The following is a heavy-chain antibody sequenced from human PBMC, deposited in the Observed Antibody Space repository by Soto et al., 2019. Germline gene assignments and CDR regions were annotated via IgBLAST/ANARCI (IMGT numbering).Heavy chain of an antibody. Sequence: PGESLKISCKGSGYSFAGYWITWVRQKPGKGLEWMGRIDPSDSQTYYSPSFRGHVTISVTKSITTVFLQWGGLRASDTAMYYCARQIYDSDTGPNFQYYFDSWGQGTPVTVSS. D-gene: IGHD3-22*01. CDR2: IDPSDSQT. CDR3: ARQIYDSDTGPNFQYYFDS. CDR1: GYSFAGYW. V-gene: IGHV5-10-1*01. J-gene: IGHJ4*02.